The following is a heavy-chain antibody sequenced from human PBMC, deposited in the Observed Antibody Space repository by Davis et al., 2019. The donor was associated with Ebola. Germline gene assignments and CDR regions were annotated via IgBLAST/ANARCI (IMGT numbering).Heavy chain of an antibody. D-gene: IGHD6-6*01. Sequence: PGGSLRLSCPASGFTFTTYAMSWVRQAPGKGLEWVSTVPHSGFETYYRDSVKGRFAISRDNSKSTMYLQMNSLRAEDTAMYYCVATSSSLAGFWGQGTLVTVSS. CDR2: VPHSGFET. CDR3: VATSSSLAGF. V-gene: IGHV3-23*01. J-gene: IGHJ4*02. CDR1: GFTFTTYA.